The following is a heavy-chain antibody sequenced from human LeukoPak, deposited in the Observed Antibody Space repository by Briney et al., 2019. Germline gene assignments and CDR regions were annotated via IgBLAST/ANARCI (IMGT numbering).Heavy chain of an antibody. CDR1: GFTFSSFG. V-gene: IGHV3-30*12. J-gene: IGHJ6*03. D-gene: IGHD1-26*01. CDR3: ARDQGGSYFFGHKKYYYYMDV. CDR2: MSIDEDGGKT. Sequence: PGGSLRLSCAASGFTFSSFGMHWVRRAPGKGLEWVAFMSIDEDGGKTYFADSVKGRFTISRDNSKKTVDLQMNSLRAEDTAVYYCARDQGGSYFFGHKKYYYYMDVWGKGTTVTVSS.